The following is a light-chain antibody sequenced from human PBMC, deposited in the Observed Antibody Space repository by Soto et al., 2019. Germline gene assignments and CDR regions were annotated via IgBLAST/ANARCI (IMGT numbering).Light chain of an antibody. CDR2: RNN. V-gene: IGLV1-47*01. CDR3: AAWGDSLSAVV. CDR1: SSNIGSNY. J-gene: IGLJ3*02. Sequence: QSVLTQPPSASGTPGQRVTISCYGSSSNIGSNYVYWYQQLPGTAPKLLIYRNNQRPSGVPDRFSGSKSGTSASLAISGLRSEDEADYYCAAWGDSLSAVVFGGGTKVTVL.